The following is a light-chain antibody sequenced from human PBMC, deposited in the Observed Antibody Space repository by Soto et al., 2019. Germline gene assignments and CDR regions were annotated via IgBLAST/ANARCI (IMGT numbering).Light chain of an antibody. V-gene: IGKV3-11*01. CDR2: DVS. CDR1: QNISNY. J-gene: IGKJ1*01. CDR3: QQGSNWPRT. Sequence: IVLTQSPATLSLSPGKRATLSCRASQNISNYLIWYQQKPGQAPRLLIYDVSNRATGITARFSGSGSGTDFPPTISSPEPDDFAVSYCQQGSNWPRTFGQGTKVEIK.